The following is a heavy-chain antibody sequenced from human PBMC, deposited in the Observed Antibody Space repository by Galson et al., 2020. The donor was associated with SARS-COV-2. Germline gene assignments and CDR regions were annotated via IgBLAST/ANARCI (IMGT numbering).Heavy chain of an antibody. Sequence: ASVKVSCKASGYTFNGYYMHWVRQAPGQGLEWMGWINPNSGGTNYAQKFQGWVTMTRDTSISTAYMELSRLRSDDTAVYYCARDRIHGGGDWYFDLWGRGTLVTVSS. D-gene: IGHD3-16*01. J-gene: IGHJ2*01. V-gene: IGHV1-2*04. CDR3: ARDRIHGGGDWYFDL. CDR2: INPNSGGT. CDR1: GYTFNGYY.